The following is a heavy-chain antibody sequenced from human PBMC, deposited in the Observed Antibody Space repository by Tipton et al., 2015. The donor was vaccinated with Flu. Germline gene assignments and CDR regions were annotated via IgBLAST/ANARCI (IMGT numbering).Heavy chain of an antibody. D-gene: IGHD3-10*01. J-gene: IGHJ6*02. V-gene: IGHV4-4*07. CDR1: GGSISSYY. CDR3: ARISYYSSGYGMDL. CDR2: IYTKGKT. Sequence: LRLSCFVSGGSISSYYWSWVRQPAGRGLEWIGRIYTKGKTNYNPSLKSRVTMSIDTSKNQFSLKLSSVTAADTAVYYCARISYYSSGYGMDLWGQGPTVTVSS.